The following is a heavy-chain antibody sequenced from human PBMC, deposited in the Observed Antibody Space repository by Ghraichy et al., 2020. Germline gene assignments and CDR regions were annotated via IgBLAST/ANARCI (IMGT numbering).Heavy chain of an antibody. Sequence: ESLNISCVASGFTFSSYAMNWVRQAPGKGLEWVSTISGSGGSTYYADSVKGRFTISRDNSKNTLYLQMNSLRAEDTAVYYCATGGTIFGVVIPPPFDYWGQGTLVTVSS. CDR3: ATGGTIFGVVIPPPFDY. J-gene: IGHJ4*02. CDR1: GFTFSSYA. D-gene: IGHD3-3*01. CDR2: ISGSGGST. V-gene: IGHV3-23*01.